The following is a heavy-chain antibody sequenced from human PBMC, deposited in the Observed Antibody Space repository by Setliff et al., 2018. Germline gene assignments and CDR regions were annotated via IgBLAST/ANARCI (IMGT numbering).Heavy chain of an antibody. D-gene: IGHD2-15*01. CDR1: GGSISSSNW. J-gene: IGHJ4*02. CDR2: IYHSGST. Sequence: LSLTCAVSGGSISSSNWWSWVRQPPGKGLEWIGEIYHSGSTNYNPSLKSRVTISVDKSKNQFSLKLSSVTAADTAMYYCARILGYCSGGSCYAPYWGQGTLVTVSS. CDR3: ARILGYCSGGSCYAPY. V-gene: IGHV4-4*02.